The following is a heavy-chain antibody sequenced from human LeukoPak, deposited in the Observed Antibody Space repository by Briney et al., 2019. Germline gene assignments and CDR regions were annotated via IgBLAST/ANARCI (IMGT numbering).Heavy chain of an antibody. CDR2: IYTSGST. V-gene: IGHV4-4*09. Sequence: SETLSLTCSVSGGSISSYYWSWIRQPPGKGLEWIGYIYTSGSTNYNPSLKSRVTISVDTSKNHFSLKLTSVTAADTAVYYCARHAYYYDSSTTNPGYYFYYYMDVWGKGTTVTVSS. D-gene: IGHD3-22*01. CDR3: ARHAYYYDSSTTNPGYYFYYYMDV. CDR1: GGSISSYY. J-gene: IGHJ6*03.